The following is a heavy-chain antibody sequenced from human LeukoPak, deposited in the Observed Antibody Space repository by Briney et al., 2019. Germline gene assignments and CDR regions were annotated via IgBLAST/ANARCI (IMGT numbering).Heavy chain of an antibody. J-gene: IGHJ4*02. D-gene: IGHD3-9*01. CDR3: AKATQLYYDILTGQGDYFDY. Sequence: PGRSLRLSCAASGFTFVDYAMHWVRQAPGKGLERVSGISWNSGSIGYADSVKGRFTISRDNAKNSLYLQMNSLRAEDTALYYCAKATQLYYDILTGQGDYFDYWGQGTLVTVSS. V-gene: IGHV3-9*01. CDR2: ISWNSGSI. CDR1: GFTFVDYA.